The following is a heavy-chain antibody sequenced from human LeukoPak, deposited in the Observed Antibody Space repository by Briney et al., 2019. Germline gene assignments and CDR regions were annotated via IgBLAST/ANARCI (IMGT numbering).Heavy chain of an antibody. J-gene: IGHJ5*02. CDR3: ARGLGPGNWFDP. D-gene: IGHD3-10*01. Sequence: PSETLSLTCTVSSGSISSYYWGWIRQPPGKGLEWIGSIYHSGSTFYNPSLKSRVTISVDTSKNQFSLKLSSVTAADTAMFYCARGLGPGNWFDPWGQGALVTVSS. CDR2: IYHSGST. V-gene: IGHV4-38-2*02. CDR1: SGSISSYY.